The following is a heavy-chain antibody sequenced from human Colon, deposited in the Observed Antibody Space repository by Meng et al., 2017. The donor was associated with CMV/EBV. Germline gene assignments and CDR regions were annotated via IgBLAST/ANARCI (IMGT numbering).Heavy chain of an antibody. Sequence: ASVKVSCKASVYTFTSYYMHWVRQAPGQGLEWMGIINPSGGSTSYAQKFQGRVTMTRDTSTSTVYMELSSLRSEDTAVYYCASAESRSGLNYYYGMDVWGQGTTVTVSS. CDR2: INPSGGST. CDR1: VYTFTSYY. CDR3: ASAESRSGLNYYYGMDV. J-gene: IGHJ6*02. V-gene: IGHV1-46*01. D-gene: IGHD3-3*01.